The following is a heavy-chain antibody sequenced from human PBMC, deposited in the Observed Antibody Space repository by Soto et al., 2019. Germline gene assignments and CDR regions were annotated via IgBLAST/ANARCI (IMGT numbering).Heavy chain of an antibody. CDR3: ARLVYDPRLNYMSFDF. CDR1: GVSLTSGNW. V-gene: IGHV4-4*02. Sequence: PSETLSLTCAVSGVSLTSGNWWTWVRQSPQRGLEYIGEIFYDGTANYYPSFESRVAMSVDTSRNQFSLKLTSVTAADTAVYFCARLVYDPRLNYMSFDFWGPGTLVTVSS. D-gene: IGHD3-10*01. J-gene: IGHJ4*02. CDR2: IFYDGTA.